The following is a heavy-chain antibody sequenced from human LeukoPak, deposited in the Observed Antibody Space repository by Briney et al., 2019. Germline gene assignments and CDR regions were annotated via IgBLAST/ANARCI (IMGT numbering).Heavy chain of an antibody. CDR3: XXVQRGIAVALDY. Sequence: GGSLRLSCAASGFTFSSYEMNWVRQAPGKGLEWVSYISTTGSSIYYADSVKGRFTISRDNVKNLLYLQMNSLRAEETAVDYXXXVQRGIAVALDYWGQGTLATVSS. J-gene: IGHJ4*02. CDR1: GFTFSSYE. CDR2: ISTTGSSI. D-gene: IGHD6-19*01. V-gene: IGHV3-48*03.